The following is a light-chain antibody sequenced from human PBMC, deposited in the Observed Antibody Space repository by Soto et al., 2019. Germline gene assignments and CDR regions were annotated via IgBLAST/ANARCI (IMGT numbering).Light chain of an antibody. J-gene: IGKJ1*01. CDR1: ESIKTW. Sequence: DIQMTQSPSTLSAFVGDRVTITCRASESIKTWLAWYQQKPGKAPKLLIYKASSVDSGVPSRFSGSGSGTAFTLTINSLQSDDFGTYFCQQYNDYRSFGQGTKVEIK. V-gene: IGKV1-5*03. CDR2: KAS. CDR3: QQYNDYRS.